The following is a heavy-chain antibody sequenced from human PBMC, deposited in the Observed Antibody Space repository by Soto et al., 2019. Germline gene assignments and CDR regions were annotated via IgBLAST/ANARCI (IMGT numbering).Heavy chain of an antibody. D-gene: IGHD2-15*01. J-gene: IGHJ6*02. CDR1: GGSFSGYY. CDR3: ARFSRVYCSGGSCYYYYYGMDV. Sequence: SETLSLTCAVYGGSFSGYYWSWIRQPPGKGLEWIGEINHSGSTNYNPSLKSRVTISVDTSKNQFSLKLSSVTAPDTAVYYCARFSRVYCSGGSCYYYYYGMDVWGQGTTVTVSS. CDR2: INHSGST. V-gene: IGHV4-34*01.